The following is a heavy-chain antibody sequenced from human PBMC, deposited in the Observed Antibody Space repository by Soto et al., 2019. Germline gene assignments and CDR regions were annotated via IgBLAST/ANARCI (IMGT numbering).Heavy chain of an antibody. CDR1: GGSVNRGSYY. Sequence: PSETLSLTCTVSGGSVNRGSYYWSWIRQPPGKXLXWXXXIXYXGXTXXXXSLKSRVTISVDTSKNQFSLKLSSVTAADTAVYYCVRDVSGPLDYWGQGTLVTVSS. J-gene: IGHJ4*02. V-gene: IGHV4-61*01. CDR2: IXYXGXT. D-gene: IGHD6-25*01. CDR3: VRDVSGPLDY.